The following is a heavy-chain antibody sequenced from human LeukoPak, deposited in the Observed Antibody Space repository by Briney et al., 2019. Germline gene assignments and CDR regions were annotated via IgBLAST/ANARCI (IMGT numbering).Heavy chain of an antibody. D-gene: IGHD4-23*01. J-gene: IGHJ3*02. CDR2: IYIDGTTT. CDR1: GFTLSGYW. V-gene: IGHV3-74*01. Sequence: PGGSLRLSCAASGFTLSGYWMHWVRQAPGKGLVWVSRIYIDGTTTIYADSVKGRFTISRDNAENTLYLQMNSLRAEDTAVYYCARDRYYGGNSHAFDIWGQGTMVTVSS. CDR3: ARDRYYGGNSHAFDI.